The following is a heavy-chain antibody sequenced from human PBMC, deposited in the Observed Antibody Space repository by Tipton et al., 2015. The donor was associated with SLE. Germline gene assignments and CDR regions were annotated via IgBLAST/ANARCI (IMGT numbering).Heavy chain of an antibody. CDR2: IYYDGRT. J-gene: IGHJ6*02. CDR1: GGSISGYF. V-gene: IGHV4-59*01. CDR3: ARLRTGHGYYYDSSPGLGYYFGMDV. Sequence: PGLVKPSETLSLTCTVSGGSISGYFWSWIRQPPGKGLEWIGYIYYDGRTSYNPSLRSRVTISVDSSKNQFSLRLSSVTAADTAVYYCARLRTGHGYYYDSSPGLGYYFGMDVWGQGTTVPVSS. D-gene: IGHD3-22*01.